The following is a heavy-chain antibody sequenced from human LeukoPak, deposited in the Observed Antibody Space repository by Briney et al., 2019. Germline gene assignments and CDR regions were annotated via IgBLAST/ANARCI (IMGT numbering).Heavy chain of an antibody. Sequence: GGSLRLSCAASGFTFSSYGMHWVRQAPGKGLEWVAVIWYDGSNKYYADSVKGRFTISRDNSKNTLYLQMNSLRAEDTAVYYCAKWKHYSLADAFDIWGQGTMVTVSS. CDR1: GFTFSSYG. D-gene: IGHD4-11*01. CDR2: IWYDGSNK. J-gene: IGHJ3*02. V-gene: IGHV3-33*06. CDR3: AKWKHYSLADAFDI.